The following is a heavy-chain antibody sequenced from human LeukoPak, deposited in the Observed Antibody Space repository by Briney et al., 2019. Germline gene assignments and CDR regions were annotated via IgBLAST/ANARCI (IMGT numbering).Heavy chain of an antibody. CDR2: ISSSSSYI. CDR1: GFTFGSYS. D-gene: IGHD6-6*01. V-gene: IGHV3-21*01. CDR3: VKVGLVAARPNNFDC. J-gene: IGHJ4*02. Sequence: GGSLRLSCAASGFTFGSYSMNWVRQAPGKGLEWVSSISSSSSYIYYADSVKGRFTISRDNAKDSLYLQMNSLRAEDTAVYYCVKVGLVAARPNNFDCWGQGTLVTVSS.